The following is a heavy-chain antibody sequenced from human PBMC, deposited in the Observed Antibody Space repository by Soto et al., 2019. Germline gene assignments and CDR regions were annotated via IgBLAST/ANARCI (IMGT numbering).Heavy chain of an antibody. CDR2: IYYSGTT. Sequence: SETLSLTCTVAGGSISSYHWSWIRQPPGKGLEWIGYIYYSGTTNYNPSHKSRVTISVDTSKNQFSLKLSSVTAADTAVYYCARTREWSGYGHYYYGMDVWGQGTTVTV. CDR1: GGSISSYH. V-gene: IGHV4-59*01. CDR3: ARTREWSGYGHYYYGMDV. J-gene: IGHJ6*02. D-gene: IGHD3-3*01.